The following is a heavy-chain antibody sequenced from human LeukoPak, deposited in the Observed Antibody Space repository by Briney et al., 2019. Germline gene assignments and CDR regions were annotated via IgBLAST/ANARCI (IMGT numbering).Heavy chain of an antibody. CDR2: IYYSGST. V-gene: IGHV4-39*07. CDR3: ARVGWWLVQGTNYFDY. J-gene: IGHJ4*02. CDR1: GGSISSGGYY. Sequence: PSQTLSLTCTVSGGSISSGGYYWGWIRQPPGKGLEWIGSIYYSGSTYYNPSLKSRVTISVDTPKNQFSLKLSSVTAADTAVYYCARVGWWLVQGTNYFDYWGQGTLVTVSS. D-gene: IGHD6-19*01.